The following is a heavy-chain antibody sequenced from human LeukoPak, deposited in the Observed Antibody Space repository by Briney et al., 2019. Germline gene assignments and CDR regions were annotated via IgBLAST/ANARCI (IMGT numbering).Heavy chain of an antibody. D-gene: IGHD2-15*01. Sequence: ASVKVSCKASGYTFTGYYMHWVRQAPGQGLEWMGWINPNSGGTNYAQKFQGRVTMTRDTSISTAYMELSRLRSDDTAVYYCARGHSCSGGSCYRLGYYYYYMDVWGKGTTVTVSS. CDR2: INPNSGGT. J-gene: IGHJ6*03. CDR3: ARGHSCSGGSCYRLGYYYYYMDV. V-gene: IGHV1-2*02. CDR1: GYTFTGYY.